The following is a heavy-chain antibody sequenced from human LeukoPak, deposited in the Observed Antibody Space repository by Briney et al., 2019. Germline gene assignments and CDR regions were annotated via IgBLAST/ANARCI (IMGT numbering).Heavy chain of an antibody. J-gene: IGHJ4*02. CDR2: ISGSGGST. Sequence: AGGSLRLSCAASGFTFSSYAMSWVRQAPGKELEWVSTISGSGGSTYYADSVKGRFTISRDNSKNTLYLQMNSLRAEDTAVYYCAKDDEGYYFDYWGQGTLVTVSS. V-gene: IGHV3-23*01. CDR3: AKDDEGYYFDY. CDR1: GFTFSSYA.